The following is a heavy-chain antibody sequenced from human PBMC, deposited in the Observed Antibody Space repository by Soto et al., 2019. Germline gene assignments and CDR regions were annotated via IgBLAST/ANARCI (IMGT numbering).Heavy chain of an antibody. CDR2: TNHSGST. Sequence: PSETLSLTSAVYGGSFRGSYWCWIRQAQGKGLGGIGETNHSGSTNYNPSLKSRVTISVDTSKSQFSLKLSSVTAADTAVYYCARRLTIFGVVIIGWFDPWGQGTLVTVS. J-gene: IGHJ5*02. V-gene: IGHV4-34*01. CDR1: GGSFRGSY. CDR3: ARRLTIFGVVIIGWFDP. D-gene: IGHD3-3*01.